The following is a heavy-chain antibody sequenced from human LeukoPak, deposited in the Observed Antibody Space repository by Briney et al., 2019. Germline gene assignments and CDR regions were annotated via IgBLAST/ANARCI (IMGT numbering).Heavy chain of an antibody. CDR2: IKQDGSEI. Sequence: GGSLRLSCAASGFSFDTYWMTWVRQAPGKGLAWVANIKQDGSEIYSVDSVKGRFTISRDNAKNSLYLQMNSLRVDGTAVYYCARVSSGHRMWYFDLWGRGTLVTVSS. D-gene: IGHD6-19*01. V-gene: IGHV3-7*05. CDR1: GFSFDTYW. J-gene: IGHJ2*01. CDR3: ARVSSGHRMWYFDL.